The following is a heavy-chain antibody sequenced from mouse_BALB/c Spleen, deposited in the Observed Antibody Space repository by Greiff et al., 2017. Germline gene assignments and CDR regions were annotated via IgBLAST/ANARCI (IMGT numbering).Heavy chain of an antibody. CDR2: ISSGGSYT. CDR3: AREASQFYFDY. CDR1: GFTFSSYA. V-gene: IGHV5-9-1*01. J-gene: IGHJ2*01. Sequence: EVMLVESGGGLVKPGGSLKLSCAASGFTFSSYAMSWVRQTPEKRLEWVATISSGGSYTYYPDSVKGRFTISRDNAKNTLYLQMSSLRSEDTAMYYCAREASQFYFDYWGQGTTLTVSS.